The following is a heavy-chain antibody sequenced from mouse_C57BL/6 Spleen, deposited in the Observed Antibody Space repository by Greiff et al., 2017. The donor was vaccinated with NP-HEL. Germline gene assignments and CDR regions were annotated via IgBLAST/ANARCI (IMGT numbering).Heavy chain of an antibody. D-gene: IGHD3-2*02. CDR1: GYTFTSYW. V-gene: IGHV1-55*01. CDR3: ARPIDSSGYGFAY. J-gene: IGHJ3*01. Sequence: QVHVKQPGAELVKPGASVKMSCKASGYTFTSYWITWVKQRPGQGLEWIGDIYPGSGSTNFNEKFKSKATLTVDTSSSTAYMQLSSLTSEDSAVYYCARPIDSSGYGFAYWGQGTLVTVSA. CDR2: IYPGSGST.